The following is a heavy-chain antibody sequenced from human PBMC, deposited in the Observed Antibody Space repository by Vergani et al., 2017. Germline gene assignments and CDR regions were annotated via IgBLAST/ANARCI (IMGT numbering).Heavy chain of an antibody. Sequence: EVQLVESGGGLVKPGGSLRLSCVASGFMFGSYSMNWVRQATGKGLEWVSFISISSSYRYYADSVKGRFTISRDNGEYSLLLQMNSLRPEDTAVYYCASGVPGCQLATQYFQHWGQGTLVTVSS. CDR3: ASGVPGCQLATQYFQH. V-gene: IGHV3-21*01. J-gene: IGHJ1*01. CDR2: ISISSSYR. CDR1: GFMFGSYS. D-gene: IGHD2-2*01.